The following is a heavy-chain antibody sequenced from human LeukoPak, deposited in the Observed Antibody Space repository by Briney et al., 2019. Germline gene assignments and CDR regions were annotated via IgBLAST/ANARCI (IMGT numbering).Heavy chain of an antibody. CDR3: AKDISALTPRMGYRYLDL. Sequence: GGSLRLSCVASGFTFSSYEMNWVRQAPGKGLEWLSYIGSSDSTTHYADSVKGRFTISRDNAKNSLYLQLNSLRAEDTAVYYCAKDISALTPRMGYRYLDLWGRGTLVTVSS. CDR2: IGSSDSTT. J-gene: IGHJ2*01. V-gene: IGHV3-48*03. CDR1: GFTFSSYE. D-gene: IGHD6-13*01.